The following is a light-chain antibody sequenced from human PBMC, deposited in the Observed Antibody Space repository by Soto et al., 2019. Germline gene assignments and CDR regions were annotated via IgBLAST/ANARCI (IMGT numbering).Light chain of an antibody. V-gene: IGKV3-11*01. CDR1: QSVSSN. J-gene: IGKJ5*01. Sequence: EIVMTQSPGTLSLYSGRPSPLSCRASQSVSSNYVAWYPQKPGQAPRLLIYEASNRATGIPARFSGGGSGTEFTLTIDNLETEDFAIYDGQQRSNWPPITVGQGTRLEI. CDR3: QQRSNWPPIT. CDR2: EAS.